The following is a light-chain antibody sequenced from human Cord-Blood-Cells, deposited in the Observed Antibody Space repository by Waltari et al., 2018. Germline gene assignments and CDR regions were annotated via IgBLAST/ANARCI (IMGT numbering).Light chain of an antibody. Sequence: QSALTQPASVSGSPGQSITISCTGTSSDVGRYNLVSWYQQHQGKAPKRMIYEGSKRPSGVSNRFSGSKSGNTASLTISGLQAEDEADYYCCSYAGSSTLVFGGGTKLTVL. V-gene: IGLV2-23*01. CDR1: SSDVGRYNL. CDR2: EGS. CDR3: CSYAGSSTLV. J-gene: IGLJ3*02.